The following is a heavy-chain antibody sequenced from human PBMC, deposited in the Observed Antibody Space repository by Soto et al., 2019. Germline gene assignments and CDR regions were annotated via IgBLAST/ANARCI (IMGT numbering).Heavy chain of an antibody. Sequence: QVQLVQSGAEVKKPGASVRVSCKAVDYTFTNFGISWVRQAPGRGREWLGWISGYNGDTTYAQKFQGRVTMTTETFTTTAYLELTRLKSHDTAVYYCARDPQSVWFMELKKEVDYWGQGTLVTVSS. J-gene: IGHJ4*02. CDR1: DYTFTNFG. D-gene: IGHD3-10*01. CDR3: ARDPQSVWFMELKKEVDY. CDR2: ISGYNGDT. V-gene: IGHV1-18*01.